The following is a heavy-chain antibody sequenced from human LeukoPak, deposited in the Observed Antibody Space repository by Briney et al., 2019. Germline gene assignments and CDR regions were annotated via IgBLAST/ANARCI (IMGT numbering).Heavy chain of an antibody. D-gene: IGHD2-2*01. CDR2: IYYSGST. Sequence: PSETLSLTCTVSGGSISSSSYYWSWIRQPPGKGLEWIGYIYYSGSTNYNPSLKSRVTISVDTSKNQFSLKLSSVTAADTAVYYCARGSSSSFDYWGQGTLVTVSS. J-gene: IGHJ4*02. V-gene: IGHV4-61*01. CDR1: GGSISSSSYY. CDR3: ARGSSSSFDY.